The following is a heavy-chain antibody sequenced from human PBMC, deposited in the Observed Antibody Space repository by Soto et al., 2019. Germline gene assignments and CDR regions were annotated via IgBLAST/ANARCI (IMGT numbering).Heavy chain of an antibody. J-gene: IGHJ6*02. D-gene: IGHD3-10*01. CDR3: ARQGFGALHGLVDV. CDR1: GGSISSYY. Sequence: QVPLQESGPGLVKPSETLSLSCTVSGGSISSYYWSWIRQTPGKGLEWIGYVHDSWGSNYNPSLKSRVAISLATSKSQFSLKLTSVTATDTAVYYCARQGFGALHGLVDVWVQGTTVTVSS. V-gene: IGHV4-59*08. CDR2: VHDSWGS.